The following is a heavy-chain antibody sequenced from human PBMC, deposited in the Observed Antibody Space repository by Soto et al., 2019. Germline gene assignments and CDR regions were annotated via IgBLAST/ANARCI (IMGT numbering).Heavy chain of an antibody. V-gene: IGHV2-26*01. CDR2: IFSNDEK. D-gene: IGHD2-21*02. CDR3: GRTMGVGNCGGDCARSYWYVDL. J-gene: IGHJ2*01. CDR1: GLSLSNARIG. Sequence: QVTLKESGPVLVKPTETLTQTCTVSGLSLSNARIGVSWIGQPPGKALEWPANIFSNDEKSYSTSLKSRLTLSKDTSKSQVVLTMTNTDPVHTATHYCGRTMGVGNCGGDCARSYWYVDLWGRGTLVTVSS.